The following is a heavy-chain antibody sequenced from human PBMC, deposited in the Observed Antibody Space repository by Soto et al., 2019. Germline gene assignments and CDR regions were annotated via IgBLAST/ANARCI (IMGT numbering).Heavy chain of an antibody. J-gene: IGHJ4*02. CDR2: IGASGAGT. V-gene: IGHV3-23*01. CDR3: AVRKTGSYFDY. Sequence: PGGSLRLSCAASGFTFSSYAMSWVRQAPGKGLEWVPGIGASGAGTYYADFVKGRFIISRDNSKNTLHLQMNSLRAEDTAVYYCAVRKTGSYFDYWGQGTLVTVSS. CDR1: GFTFSSYA. D-gene: IGHD1-26*01.